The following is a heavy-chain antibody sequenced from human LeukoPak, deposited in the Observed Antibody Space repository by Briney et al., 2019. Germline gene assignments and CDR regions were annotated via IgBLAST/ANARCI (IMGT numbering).Heavy chain of an antibody. CDR2: ISYDGSNK. D-gene: IGHD6-13*01. V-gene: IGHV3-30*03. CDR3: AREGRYSGSWYWD. Sequence: GGSLRLSCAASGFTFSSYGMHWVRQAPGKGLEWVAVISYDGSNKYYADSVKGRFTISRDNSKNSLYLQMNSLRAEDTAVYYCAREGRYSGSWYWDWGQGTLVTVSS. J-gene: IGHJ4*02. CDR1: GFTFSSYG.